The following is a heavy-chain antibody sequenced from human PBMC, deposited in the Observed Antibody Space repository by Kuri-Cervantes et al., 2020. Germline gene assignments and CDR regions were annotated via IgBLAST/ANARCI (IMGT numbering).Heavy chain of an antibody. CDR3: ARVAVAGTWDY. V-gene: IGHV4-39*01. CDR1: GGSISSSSYY. J-gene: IGHJ4*02. Sequence: SETLSLTCTVSGGSISSSSYYWGWIRQPPGKGLEWIGSIYYSGSTYYNPSLKSRVTISVDTSKNQFSLKLSSVTAADTAVYYCARVAVAGTWDYWGQGTLVTVSS. D-gene: IGHD6-19*01. CDR2: IYYSGST.